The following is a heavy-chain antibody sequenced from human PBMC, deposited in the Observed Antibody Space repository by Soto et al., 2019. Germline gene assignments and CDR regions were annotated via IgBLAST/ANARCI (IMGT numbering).Heavy chain of an antibody. CDR2: IDYSGNT. V-gene: IGHV4-61*01. CDR1: GDSVSSRSHY. Sequence: SETLSLTCTVFGDSVSSRSHYRTWVRQPTGKGLEWIGYIDYSGNTNYDPSLQSRVTMSLDTSKNQFSLKLTSVTAADTAFYYCARDIRGYSRAFDYWGQGIMVTVSS. CDR3: ARDIRGYSRAFDY. J-gene: IGHJ4*02. D-gene: IGHD5-18*01.